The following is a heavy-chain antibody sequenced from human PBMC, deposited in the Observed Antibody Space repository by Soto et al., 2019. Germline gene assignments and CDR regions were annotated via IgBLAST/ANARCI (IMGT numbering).Heavy chain of an antibody. CDR1: GGSISSYY. CDR2: IYYSGST. Sequence: SETLSLTCTASGGSISSYYWSWIRQPPGKGLEWIGYIYYSGSTNYNPSLKSRVTISVDTSKNQFSLKLSSVTAADTAVYYCARVGVGYYYDSSGYNWFDPWGQGTLVTVSS. CDR3: ARVGVGYYYDSSGYNWFDP. D-gene: IGHD3-22*01. J-gene: IGHJ5*02. V-gene: IGHV4-59*01.